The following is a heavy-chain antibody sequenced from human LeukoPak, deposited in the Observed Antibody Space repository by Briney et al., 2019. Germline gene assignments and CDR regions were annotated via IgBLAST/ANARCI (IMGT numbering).Heavy chain of an antibody. D-gene: IGHD2-15*01. Sequence: ASVKVSCKASGYTFTGYYMHWVRQAPGQGLEWMGWINPNSGGTNYAQKFQGRVTMTRDTSISTAYMELSRLRSDDTAAYYCARQGGWTGGALGWFDPWGQGTLVTISS. J-gene: IGHJ5*02. CDR3: ARQGGWTGGALGWFDP. CDR2: INPNSGGT. V-gene: IGHV1-2*02. CDR1: GYTFTGYY.